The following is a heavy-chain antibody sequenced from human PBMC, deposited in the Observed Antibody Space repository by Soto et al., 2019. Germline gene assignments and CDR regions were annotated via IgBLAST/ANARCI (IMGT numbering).Heavy chain of an antibody. Sequence: QEQLVESGGGVVQPGRSLRLSCAASGITFNRNGMHWVRQAPGKGLEWVAVIWYDGSKTGYSDSVKGRFTISRDNAKNTLYLQMNRVRAEDTAIYYCVRDRSAGDYFYYGMDVWGQGTTVTVSS. CDR3: VRDRSAGDYFYYGMDV. D-gene: IGHD1-1*01. CDR2: IWYDGSKT. J-gene: IGHJ6*02. V-gene: IGHV3-33*01. CDR1: GITFNRNG.